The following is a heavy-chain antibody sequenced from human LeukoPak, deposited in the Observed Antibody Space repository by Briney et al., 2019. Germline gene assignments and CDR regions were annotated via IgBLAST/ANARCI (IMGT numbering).Heavy chain of an antibody. V-gene: IGHV3-7*01. J-gene: IGHJ4*02. D-gene: IGHD1-26*01. CDR2: MNIDGSEK. Sequence: PGGSLRLSCAASGFTFSSFWMGWVRQTPGKRLEWVANMNIDGSEKYYADSVKGRFSISRDNARNSVYLQMNSLRDEDTAVYYCARDPVEWELLLDYWGQGTLVTVSS. CDR1: GFTFSSFW. CDR3: ARDPVEWELLLDY.